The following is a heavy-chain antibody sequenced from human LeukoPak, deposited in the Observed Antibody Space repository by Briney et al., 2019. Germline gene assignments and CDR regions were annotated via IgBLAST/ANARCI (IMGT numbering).Heavy chain of an antibody. CDR3: AREGYGDSGWFDP. J-gene: IGHJ5*02. D-gene: IGHD4-17*01. CDR1: GGSFSGYY. CDR2: INHSGST. Sequence: PSETLSLTCAVYGGSFSGYYWSWIRQPPGKGLEWIGEINHSGSTNYNPSLKSRVTISVDTSKNQFSLKLSSVTAADTAVYYCAREGYGDSGWFDPWGQGTLVTVSS. V-gene: IGHV4-34*01.